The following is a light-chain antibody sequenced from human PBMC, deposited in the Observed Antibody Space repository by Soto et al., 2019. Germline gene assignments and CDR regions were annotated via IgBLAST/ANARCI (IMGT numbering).Light chain of an antibody. CDR2: GNS. V-gene: IGLV1-40*01. CDR1: SSNIGAGYD. J-gene: IGLJ2*01. Sequence: SVLTPPPSVSGAPGQRVTISCTGSSSNIGAGYDVHWYQQLPGTAPKLLIYGNSNRPSGVPDRFSGSKSGTSASLAITGLQAEDEADYYCQSYDSSLSGVVFGGGTQLT. CDR3: QSYDSSLSGVV.